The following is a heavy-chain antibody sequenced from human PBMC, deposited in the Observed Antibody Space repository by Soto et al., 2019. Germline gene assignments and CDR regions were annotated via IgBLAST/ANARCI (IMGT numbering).Heavy chain of an antibody. CDR2: ITGTGGNT. V-gene: IGHV3-23*01. Sequence: EVQLLESGGGLVQPGGSLRLSCAASGFPLSTYGMTWVRQAPGKGLEWVSAITGTGGNTYYVDSVKGRFTSSRDNSKNMLYLQVNSLRVEHTAVYYCARIRGYWYGLDVWGQGTMVTVSS. J-gene: IGHJ6*02. CDR3: ARIRGYWYGLDV. CDR1: GFPLSTYG.